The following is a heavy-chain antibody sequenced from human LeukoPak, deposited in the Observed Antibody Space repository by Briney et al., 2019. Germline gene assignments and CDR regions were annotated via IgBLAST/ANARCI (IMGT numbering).Heavy chain of an antibody. CDR2: ISGSGGST. V-gene: IGHV3-23*01. CDR3: ARDRGWYFGF. CDR1: GFTFSSYG. J-gene: IGHJ4*02. Sequence: GGSLRLSCAASGFTFSSYGMSWVRQAPGKGLEWVSAISGSGGSTYYADSVKGRFTISRDNAKNSVFLQMNSLRAEDTGIYYCARDRGWYFGFWGQGALVTVSS. D-gene: IGHD6-19*01.